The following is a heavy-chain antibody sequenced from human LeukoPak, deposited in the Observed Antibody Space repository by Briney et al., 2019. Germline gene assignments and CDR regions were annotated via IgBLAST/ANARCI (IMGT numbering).Heavy chain of an antibody. Sequence: VKASCKVSGYTLTELSMHWVRQAPGKGLEWMGGFDPEDGETIYAQKFQGRVTMTEDTSTDTAYMELSSLRSEDTAVYYCATDSGITMVRGGIYYYGMDVWGKGTTVTVSS. CDR1: GYTLTELS. CDR3: ATDSGITMVRGGIYYYGMDV. D-gene: IGHD3-10*01. CDR2: FDPEDGET. J-gene: IGHJ6*04. V-gene: IGHV1-24*01.